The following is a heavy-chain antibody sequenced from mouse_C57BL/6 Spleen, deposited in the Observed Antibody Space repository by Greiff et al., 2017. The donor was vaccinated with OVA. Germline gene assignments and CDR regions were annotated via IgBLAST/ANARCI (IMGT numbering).Heavy chain of an antibody. CDR3: TAGNDYDWYFDV. Sequence: EVQLQESGGGLVQPGGSMKLSCVASGFTFSNYWMNWVRQSPEKGLEWVAQIRLKSDNYATHYAESVKGRFTISRDDSKSSVYLQMNNLRAEDTGIYYCTAGNDYDWYFDVWGTGTTVTVSS. D-gene: IGHD2-4*01. CDR2: IRLKSDNYAT. CDR1: GFTFSNYW. V-gene: IGHV6-3*01. J-gene: IGHJ1*03.